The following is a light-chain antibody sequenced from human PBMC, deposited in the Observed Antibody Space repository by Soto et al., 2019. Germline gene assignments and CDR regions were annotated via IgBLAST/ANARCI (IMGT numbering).Light chain of an antibody. Sequence: QYVLTQPPSASGSPGQTVTISCTGTSSDVGGYDYVSWYQQHPGEAPKLIIYEVTKRPSGVPDRFSGSKSGNTASLTVSGLQAEDEADYHCSSYAGGTNFYVFGSGTKVTV. CDR2: EVT. CDR3: SSYAGGTNFYV. CDR1: SSDVGGYDY. J-gene: IGLJ1*01. V-gene: IGLV2-8*01.